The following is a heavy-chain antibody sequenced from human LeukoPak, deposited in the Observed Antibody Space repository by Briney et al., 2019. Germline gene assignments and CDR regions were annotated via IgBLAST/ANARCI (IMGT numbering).Heavy chain of an antibody. D-gene: IGHD2-15*01. Sequence: PSETLSPTCTVSGGSISSYYWSWIRQPPGKGLEWIGYIYYSGSTNYNPSLKSRVTISVDTSKNQFSLKLSSVTAADTAVYYCARAGVVVVAADHDAFDIWGQGTMVTVSS. J-gene: IGHJ3*02. V-gene: IGHV4-59*01. CDR1: GGSISSYY. CDR3: ARAGVVVVAADHDAFDI. CDR2: IYYSGST.